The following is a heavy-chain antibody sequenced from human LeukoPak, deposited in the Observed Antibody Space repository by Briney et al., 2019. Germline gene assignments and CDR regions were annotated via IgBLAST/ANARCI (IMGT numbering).Heavy chain of an antibody. J-gene: IGHJ6*02. CDR1: GGSISSSSYY. D-gene: IGHD6-13*01. Sequence: PSETLSLTCTVSGGSISSSSYYWGWIHQPPGKGLEWIGSIYYSGSTYYNPSLKSRVTISVDTSKNQFSLKLSSVTAADTAVYYCATYSSSFHYYGMDVWGQGTTVTVSS. CDR3: ATYSSSFHYYGMDV. V-gene: IGHV4-39*01. CDR2: IYYSGST.